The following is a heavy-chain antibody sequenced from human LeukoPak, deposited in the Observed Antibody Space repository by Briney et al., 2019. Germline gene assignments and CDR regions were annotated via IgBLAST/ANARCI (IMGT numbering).Heavy chain of an antibody. J-gene: IGHJ3*02. CDR3: AKERLWFGELFGAFDI. Sequence: SLRLSCAASGFTFDDFAMHWVRQAPGKGLEWVSGISWNSGSIGYADSVKGRFTISRDNAKNSLYLQMNSLRAEDTALYYCAKERLWFGELFGAFDIWGQGTMVTVSS. V-gene: IGHV3-9*01. CDR2: ISWNSGSI. D-gene: IGHD3-10*01. CDR1: GFTFDDFA.